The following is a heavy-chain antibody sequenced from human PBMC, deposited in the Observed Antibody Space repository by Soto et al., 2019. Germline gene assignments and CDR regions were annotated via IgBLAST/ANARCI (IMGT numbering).Heavy chain of an antibody. CDR3: AKEGGGYYDSSGSIKGLYGMDV. CDR2: ISYDGSNK. V-gene: IGHV3-30*18. D-gene: IGHD3-22*01. CDR1: GFTFSSYG. J-gene: IGHJ6*02. Sequence: GGSLRLSCAASGFTFSSYGMHWVRQAPGKGLEWVAVISYDGSNKYYADSVKGRFTISRDNSKNSLYLQMNSLRAEDTAVYYCAKEGGGYYDSSGSIKGLYGMDVWGQGTTVTVSS.